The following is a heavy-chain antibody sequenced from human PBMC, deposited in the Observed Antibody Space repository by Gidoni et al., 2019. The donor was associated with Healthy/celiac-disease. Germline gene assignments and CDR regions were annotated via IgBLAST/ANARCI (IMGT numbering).Heavy chain of an antibody. V-gene: IGHV1-58*02. CDR1: GLTFTTSA. CDR2: IVVGSGNT. Sequence: QMQLVQSGPEVKKPGTSVKVSCKASGLTFTTSAMQWVRQARGQRLAWIGWIVVGSGNTNYAQKFQERVTITREMSTSTAYMELSSLRSEDTAVYYCATQGYSSNSRQGDYYGMDVWGQGTTVTVSS. CDR3: ATQGYSSNSRQGDYYGMDV. D-gene: IGHD2-2*01. J-gene: IGHJ6*02.